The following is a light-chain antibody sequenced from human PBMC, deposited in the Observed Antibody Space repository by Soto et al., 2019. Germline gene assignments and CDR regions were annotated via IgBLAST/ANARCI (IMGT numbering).Light chain of an antibody. CDR3: LQYNDWPRT. CDR2: GAS. Sequence: EILMTQSPSTLSVSPGERSTLSCRASQSVSANLAWYQQKSGRAPRLLILGASTRATDIPGRFSGSGSGTEFTLTISSLQPEDFAVYYCLQYNDWPRTFGQGTKVDIK. V-gene: IGKV3-15*01. J-gene: IGKJ1*01. CDR1: QSVSAN.